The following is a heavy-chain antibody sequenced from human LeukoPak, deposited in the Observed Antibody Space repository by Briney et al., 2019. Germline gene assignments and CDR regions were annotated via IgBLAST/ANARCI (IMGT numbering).Heavy chain of an antibody. CDR1: GFTFSSYS. Sequence: GGSLRLSCAASGFTFSSYSMNWVHQAPGKGLEWVSSISSSSYIYYADSVKGRFTISRDNAKNSLYLQMNSLRAEDTAVYYCAREVQWLGNYFDYWGQGTLVTVSS. D-gene: IGHD6-19*01. CDR2: ISSSSYI. CDR3: AREVQWLGNYFDY. V-gene: IGHV3-21*01. J-gene: IGHJ4*02.